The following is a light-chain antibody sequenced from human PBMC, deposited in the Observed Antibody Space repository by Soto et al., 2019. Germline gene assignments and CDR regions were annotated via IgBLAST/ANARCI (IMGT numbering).Light chain of an antibody. CDR3: QHSYSTPRT. Sequence: DIQMTQSPSSLSASVGDRVTITCRASQNIINYLHWYQQKPGKAPNLLIYSASSLQCGVPSRFSGSGSGTDFTLTINSLQPEDSATYYCQHSYSTPRTFGGGTRVEIK. CDR1: QNIINY. CDR2: SAS. V-gene: IGKV1-39*01. J-gene: IGKJ4*01.